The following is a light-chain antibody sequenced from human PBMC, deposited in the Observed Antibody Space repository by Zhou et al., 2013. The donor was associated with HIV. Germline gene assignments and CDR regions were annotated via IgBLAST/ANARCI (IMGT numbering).Light chain of an antibody. CDR2: DAS. J-gene: IGKJ1*01. Sequence: DIQMTQSPSSLSASVGDRVTITCRASQGVGTYLNWYQQRPGKSPKLLMYDASTLHTGVPSRFSGGGSGTDFTLTITSLQPEDFATYFCQQSYRLPRTFGPGTNLEIK. CDR3: QQSYRLPRT. CDR1: QGVGTY. V-gene: IGKV1-39*01.